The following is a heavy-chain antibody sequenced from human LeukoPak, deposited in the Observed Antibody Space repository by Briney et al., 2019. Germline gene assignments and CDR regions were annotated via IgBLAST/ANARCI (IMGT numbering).Heavy chain of an antibody. CDR3: ARDSKQQLVGGDY. CDR2: INPNSGGT. CDR1: GYTFTGYY. Sequence: GASVRVSCKASGYTFTGYYMHWVRQAPGQGLEWMGRINPNSGGTNYAQKFQGRVTMTRDTSISIAYMELSRLRSDDTAVYYCARDSKQQLVGGDYWGQGTLVTVSS. J-gene: IGHJ4*02. V-gene: IGHV1-2*06. D-gene: IGHD6-13*01.